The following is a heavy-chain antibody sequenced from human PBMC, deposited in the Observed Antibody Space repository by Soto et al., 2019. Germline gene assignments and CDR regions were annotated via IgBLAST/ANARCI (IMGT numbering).Heavy chain of an antibody. CDR1: GFTFDDYA. V-gene: IGHV3-9*01. D-gene: IGHD3-10*01. J-gene: IGHJ4*02. CDR2: ISWNSGSI. CDR3: AKGTIVELFNSLDY. Sequence: EVQLVESGGGLVQPGRSLRLSCAASGFTFDDYAMHWLRQAPGKGLEWVSGISWNSGSIGYADSVKGRFTIFRDNAKNAQYLQMNSLGAEDTALYYCAKGTIVELFNSLDYWGQGPLVTVSS.